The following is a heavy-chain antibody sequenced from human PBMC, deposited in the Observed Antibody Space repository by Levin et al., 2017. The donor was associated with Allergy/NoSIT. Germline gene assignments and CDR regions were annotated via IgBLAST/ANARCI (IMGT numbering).Heavy chain of an antibody. D-gene: IGHD4-17*01. CDR2: ISSSSSTI. Sequence: GESLKISCAASGFTFSSYSMNWVRQAPGKGLEWVSYISSSSSTIYYADSVKGRFTISRDNAKNSLYLQMNSLRAEDTAVYYCARDGQGWDYDQYYFDYWSQGTLVTVSS. CDR3: ARDGQGWDYDQYYFDY. V-gene: IGHV3-48*01. CDR1: GFTFSSYS. J-gene: IGHJ4*02.